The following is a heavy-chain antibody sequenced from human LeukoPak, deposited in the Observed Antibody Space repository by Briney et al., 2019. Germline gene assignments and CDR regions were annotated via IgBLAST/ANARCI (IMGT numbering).Heavy chain of an antibody. V-gene: IGHV3-21*01. J-gene: IGHJ6*03. CDR1: GFTFSSYS. Sequence: GGSLRLSCAASGFTFSSYSMNWVRQAPGKGLEWVSSISSSSSYIYYADSVKGRFTISRGNAKNSLYLQMNSLRAEDTAVYYCARVPHSGWARDYYYYMDVWGKGTTVTVSS. D-gene: IGHD6-19*01. CDR3: ARVPHSGWARDYYYYMDV. CDR2: ISSSSSYI.